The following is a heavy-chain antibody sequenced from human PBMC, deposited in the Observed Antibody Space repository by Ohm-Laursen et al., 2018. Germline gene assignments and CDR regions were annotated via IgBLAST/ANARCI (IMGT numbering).Heavy chain of an antibody. CDR1: GFTFSSYA. CDR3: AFRHYYDSSGYLPDY. CDR2: ISGSGGST. J-gene: IGHJ4*02. D-gene: IGHD3-22*01. Sequence: SLRLSCSASGFTFSSYAMSWVRQAPGKGLEWVSAISGSGGSTYYADSVKGRFTISRDNSKNTLYLHMNSLRAEDTAVYYCAFRHYYDSSGYLPDYWGQGTLVTVSS. V-gene: IGHV3-23*01.